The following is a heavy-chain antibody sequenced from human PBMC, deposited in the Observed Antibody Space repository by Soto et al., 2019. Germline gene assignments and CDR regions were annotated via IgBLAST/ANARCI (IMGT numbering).Heavy chain of an antibody. CDR3: ARRHVILESLGLGISRAFDI. CDR2: IYPGDSDT. Sequence: VESLKISCKGSGYSFTSYWIVWVRQMPGKGLEWMGIIYPGDSDTRYSPSFQGQVTISPDKSISTADLQWRSLKAPAPAMYYCARRHVILESLGLGISRAFDIWGQGTMVTVSS. CDR1: GYSFTSYW. J-gene: IGHJ3*02. D-gene: IGHD3-16*01. V-gene: IGHV5-51*01.